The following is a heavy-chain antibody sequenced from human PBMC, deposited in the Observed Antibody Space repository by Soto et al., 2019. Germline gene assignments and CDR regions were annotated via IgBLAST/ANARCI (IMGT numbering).Heavy chain of an antibody. V-gene: IGHV1-3*04. J-gene: IGHJ3*02. D-gene: IGHD4-17*01. CDR2: INTANGNK. CDR1: GYTFTRNP. CDR3: AREPERGGDFDI. Sequence: QVQLVQSGAEVKTSGASVKVSCRASGYTFTRNPMHWVRQAPGQRFEWMGWINTANGNKKYAETFQGRVSISRDTSATTAYMELNSLRFEDTAVYYCAREPERGGDFDIWGQGTRVTVSS.